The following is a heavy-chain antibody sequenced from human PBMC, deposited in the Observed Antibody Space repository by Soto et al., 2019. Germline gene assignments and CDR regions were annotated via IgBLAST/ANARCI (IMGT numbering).Heavy chain of an antibody. D-gene: IGHD6-13*01. V-gene: IGHV3-74*01. Sequence: GGSLRLSCAASGFTFSSYWMHWVRQAPGKGLVWVSRINSDGSSTSYADSVKGRFTISRDNAKNTLYLQMNSLRAEDTAVYYCARVGSSSWYVPGPIDIWGQGTMVTVSS. J-gene: IGHJ3*02. CDR1: GFTFSSYW. CDR2: INSDGSST. CDR3: ARVGSSSWYVPGPIDI.